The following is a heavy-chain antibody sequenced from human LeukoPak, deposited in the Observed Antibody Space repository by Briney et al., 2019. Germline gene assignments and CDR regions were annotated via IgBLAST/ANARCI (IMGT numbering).Heavy chain of an antibody. D-gene: IGHD4-23*01. J-gene: IGHJ2*01. Sequence: PGGSLRLSCAASGFSFSAFEMNWVRQAPGKGLEWVSYISRSAGSTTYYADSVKGRFTISRDNAENSLFLQMNSLRVEDTALYYCARNGGNSNWYFDLWGRGTLVTVSS. CDR1: GFSFSAFE. V-gene: IGHV3-48*03. CDR2: ISRSAGSTT. CDR3: ARNGGNSNWYFDL.